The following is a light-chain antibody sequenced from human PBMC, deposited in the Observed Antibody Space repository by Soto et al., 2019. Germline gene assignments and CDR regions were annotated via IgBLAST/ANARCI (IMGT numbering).Light chain of an antibody. Sequence: VLTQPRSVSGSPGQSVTISCTGTSSDVGGYNYVSWYQQHPGKAPKLMIYDVSKRPSGVPDRFSGSKSGNTASLTISGLQAEDEADYYCCSYAGSYPYVFGTGTKSPS. CDR3: CSYAGSYPYV. J-gene: IGLJ1*01. V-gene: IGLV2-11*01. CDR2: DVS. CDR1: SSDVGGYNY.